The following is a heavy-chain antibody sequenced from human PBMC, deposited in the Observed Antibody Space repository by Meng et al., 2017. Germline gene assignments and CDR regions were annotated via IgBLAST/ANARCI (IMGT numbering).Heavy chain of an antibody. Sequence: ASVKVSCKASGYTFTSYDINWVRQATGQGLEWMGWTNPNSGNTGYAQKFQGRVTMTRNTSISTAYMELSSLRSEDTAVYYCARGGFDILTGYYAPAPHYGMDVWGQGTTVTVSS. CDR2: TNPNSGNT. V-gene: IGHV1-8*01. CDR1: GYTFTSYD. CDR3: ARGGFDILTGYYAPAPHYGMDV. J-gene: IGHJ6*02. D-gene: IGHD3-9*01.